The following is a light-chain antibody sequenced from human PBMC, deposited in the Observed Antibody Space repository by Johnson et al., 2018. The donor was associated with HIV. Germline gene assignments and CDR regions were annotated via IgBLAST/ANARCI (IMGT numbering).Light chain of an antibody. CDR3: GTWDSSLSVYV. V-gene: IGLV1-51*01. CDR1: SSYIGNNY. J-gene: IGLJ1*01. CDR2: DNN. Sequence: QSVLTQSPSVSAAPGQKVSISCSGSSSYIGNNYVSSYQQLPGTAPKFLIFDNNKRPSGIPDRFSGSKSGPSATLGITGLQTGDEADYYCGTWDSSLSVYVFGTGTKVTVL.